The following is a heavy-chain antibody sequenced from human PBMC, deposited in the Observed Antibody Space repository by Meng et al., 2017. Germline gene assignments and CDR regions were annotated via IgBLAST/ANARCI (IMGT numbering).Heavy chain of an antibody. CDR1: GGTFSSYA. CDR3: ARDLD. CDR2: MNSNTGKT. Sequence: QVQLVRSGAEVKKPGSSVKVSCKASGGTFSSYAISWVRQAPGQGLEWMGWMNSNTGKTGYAPKFQGRVTITRDTSINTAYMELRSLRSEDTAVYYCARDLDWGQGTLVTVSS. V-gene: IGHV1-8*03. J-gene: IGHJ4*02.